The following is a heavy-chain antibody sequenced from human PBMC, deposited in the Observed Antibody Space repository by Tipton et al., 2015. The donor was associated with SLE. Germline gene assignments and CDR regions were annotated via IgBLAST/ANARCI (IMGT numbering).Heavy chain of an antibody. CDR1: GSSITSSSHY. Sequence: TLSLTCSISGSSITSSSHYWGWIRQPPGKGLEWIGSIYYTGTTYYNPSLKSRVTISVDTSKNQFSLKLSSATAADTAVYYCARYCSGGTCYPRRDAFDIWGQGTMLAVSS. CDR2: IYYTGTT. D-gene: IGHD2-15*01. V-gene: IGHV4-39*07. CDR3: ARYCSGGTCYPRRDAFDI. J-gene: IGHJ3*02.